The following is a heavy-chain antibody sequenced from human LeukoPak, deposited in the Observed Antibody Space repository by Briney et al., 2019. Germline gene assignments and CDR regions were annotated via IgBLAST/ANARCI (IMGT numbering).Heavy chain of an antibody. CDR3: ARESNYHWFDP. CDR1: GFTFSSYW. V-gene: IGHV3-7*01. J-gene: IGHJ5*02. Sequence: SGGSLRLSCAASGFTFSSYWMSWVRQAPGEGLEWVANIKQDGSEKYYVDSVKGRFTISRDNAKNSLYLQMNSLRAEDTAVYYCARESNYHWFDPWGQGTLVTVSS. CDR2: IKQDGSEK. D-gene: IGHD1-7*01.